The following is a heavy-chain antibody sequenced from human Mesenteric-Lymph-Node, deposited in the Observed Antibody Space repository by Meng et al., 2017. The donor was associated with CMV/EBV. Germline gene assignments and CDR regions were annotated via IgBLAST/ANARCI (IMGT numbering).Heavy chain of an antibody. CDR1: GFGFSTYG. V-gene: IGHV3-30*02. J-gene: IGHJ4*02. Sequence: GESLKISCAASGFGFSTYGMHWVRQAPGKGLEWLAFIRYDADDKSYADSVKGRFTISRDNSKNTLYLQLISLRVEDTAVYYCAKARDSGYDLIDYWGQGTLVTVSS. D-gene: IGHD5-12*01. CDR2: IRYDADDK. CDR3: AKARDSGYDLIDY.